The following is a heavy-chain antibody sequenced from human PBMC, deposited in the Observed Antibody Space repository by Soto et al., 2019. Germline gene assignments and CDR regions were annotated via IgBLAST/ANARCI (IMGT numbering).Heavy chain of an antibody. J-gene: IGHJ5*02. Sequence: QVKLQEPGRGLVGPSKTRSLTCTVSGGSFGGDGSYWGWIRLHPGKGLEWIGYVHYSGTTYYNPSLKSRLTLSVDTSKTQFSLNLRTVTAADTAVYYCARGWTAGAGWANWFDLWGQGTLVTVSS. CDR2: VHYSGTT. V-gene: IGHV4-31*03. CDR1: GGSFGGDGSY. D-gene: IGHD6-13*01. CDR3: ARGWTAGAGWANWFDL.